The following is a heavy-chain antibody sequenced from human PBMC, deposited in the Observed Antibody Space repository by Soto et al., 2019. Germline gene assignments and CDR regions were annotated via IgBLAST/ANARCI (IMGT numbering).Heavy chain of an antibody. V-gene: IGHV1-18*01. CDR1: GYTFTSYG. D-gene: IGHD2-2*01. CDR3: ARDYPGVVPAAINVGSDY. CDR2: ISAYNGNT. J-gene: IGHJ4*02. Sequence: QVQLVQSGAEVKKPGASVKVSCKASGYTFTSYGINWVRQAPGQGLEWMGWISAYNGNTNYAQKLQGRVTMTTDTSTSTAYMELRSLRSDDTAVYYCARDYPGVVPAAINVGSDYWGQGTLVTVSS.